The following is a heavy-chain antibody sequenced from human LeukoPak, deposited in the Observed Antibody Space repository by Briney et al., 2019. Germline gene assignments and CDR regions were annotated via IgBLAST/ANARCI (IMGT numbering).Heavy chain of an antibody. CDR1: GFTVSSNS. CDR2: TSGIGVST. V-gene: IGHV3-23*01. D-gene: IGHD3-10*01. Sequence: GGSLRLSCAASGFTVSSNSMSWVRQAPGKGLEWVSSTSGIGVSTYYADSLKGRFTISRDNSKNTLYLQMNNLRAEDTAVYYCAKNSASGSYSMAFFDYWGQGTLVTVSS. CDR3: AKNSASGSYSMAFFDY. J-gene: IGHJ4*02.